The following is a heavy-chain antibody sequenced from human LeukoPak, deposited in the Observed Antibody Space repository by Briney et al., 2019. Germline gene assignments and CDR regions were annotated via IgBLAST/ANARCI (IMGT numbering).Heavy chain of an antibody. CDR1: GFTFSSYG. Sequence: GGSLRLSCAASGFTFSSYGMHWVRQAPGKGLEWVAVISYDGSNKYYADSVKGRFTISRDNSKNTLYLQMNSLRAEDTAVYYCAKGLYPDYYVSSGSSPPEHWGQGTLVTVSS. D-gene: IGHD3-22*01. CDR3: AKGLYPDYYVSSGSSPPEH. V-gene: IGHV3-30*18. CDR2: ISYDGSNK. J-gene: IGHJ1*01.